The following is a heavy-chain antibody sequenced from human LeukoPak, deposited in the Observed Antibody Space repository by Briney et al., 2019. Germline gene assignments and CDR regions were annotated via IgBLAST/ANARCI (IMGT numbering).Heavy chain of an antibody. D-gene: IGHD1-1*01. CDR1: GGSISSYY. CDR2: IYYSGST. V-gene: IGHV4-59*01. CDR3: ARGQEFDDGVLDS. J-gene: IGHJ4*02. Sequence: SETLSLTCTVSGGSISSYYWSWIRQPPGKGLEWIGYIYYSGSTNYNPSLKSRVTISVDTSKNQFSLKLSSVTAADTAVYYCARGQEFDDGVLDSWGQGTLVTVSS.